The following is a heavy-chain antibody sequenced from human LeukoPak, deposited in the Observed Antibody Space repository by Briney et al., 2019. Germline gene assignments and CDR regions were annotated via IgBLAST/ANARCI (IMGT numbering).Heavy chain of an antibody. V-gene: IGHV4-61*02. Sequence: PSETLSLTCTVSGGSISSGSYYWSWIRQPAGKGLEWIGRIYTSGSTNYNPSLKSRVTISVDTSKNQFSLKLSSVTAADTAVYYCASTIDYGDPLTGPDYWGQGTLVTVSS. D-gene: IGHD4-17*01. J-gene: IGHJ4*02. CDR2: IYTSGST. CDR1: GGSISSGSYY. CDR3: ASTIDYGDPLTGPDY.